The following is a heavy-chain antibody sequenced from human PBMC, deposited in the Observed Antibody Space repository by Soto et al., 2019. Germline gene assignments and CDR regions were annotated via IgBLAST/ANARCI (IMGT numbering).Heavy chain of an antibody. V-gene: IGHV4-4*07. D-gene: IGHD1-1*01. CDR1: GATISGFY. CDR2: IYATGTT. Sequence: SESLSLTCTVSGATISGFYWSWIRKSAGKGLEWIGRIYATGTTDYNPSLKRRVMMSVDTSKKQFSLKLRSVTAADTAVYYCVRDGTKTLRDWFDPWGQGISVTVSS. CDR3: VRDGTKTLRDWFDP. J-gene: IGHJ5*02.